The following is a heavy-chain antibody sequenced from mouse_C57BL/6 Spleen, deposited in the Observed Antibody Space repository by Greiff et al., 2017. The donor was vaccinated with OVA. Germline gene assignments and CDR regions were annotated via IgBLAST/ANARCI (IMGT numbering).Heavy chain of an antibody. Sequence: QVQLKQPGAELVKPGASVKLSCKASGYTFTSYWMHWVKQRPGRGLEWIGRIDPNSGGTKYNEKFKSKATLTVDKPSSTAYMQLSSLTSEDSAVYYCARSGDYDYDGGVAYWGQGTLVTVSA. CDR3: ARSGDYDYDGGVAY. CDR2: IDPNSGGT. V-gene: IGHV1-72*01. D-gene: IGHD2-4*01. J-gene: IGHJ3*01. CDR1: GYTFTSYW.